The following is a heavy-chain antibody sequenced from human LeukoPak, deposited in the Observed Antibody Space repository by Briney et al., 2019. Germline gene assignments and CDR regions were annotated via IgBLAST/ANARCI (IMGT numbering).Heavy chain of an antibody. J-gene: IGHJ5*02. CDR1: GFTFDDYA. V-gene: IGHV3-9*01. CDR3: TKEGWSSSWYGRFDP. CDR2: ISWNSGSI. Sequence: GRSLRLSCAVSGFTFDDYAMLWVRQAPGKGLEWVSGISWNSGSIGYADSVKGRFTISRDNAKNSLYLQMNSLRAEDTALYYCTKEGWSSSWYGRFDPWGQGTLVTVSS. D-gene: IGHD6-13*01.